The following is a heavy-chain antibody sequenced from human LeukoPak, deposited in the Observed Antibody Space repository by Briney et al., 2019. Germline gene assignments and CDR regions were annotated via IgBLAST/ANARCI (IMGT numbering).Heavy chain of an antibody. CDR3: AKGWEYYFDY. CDR1: GFTFSSYA. CDR2: ISGSGGST. Sequence: GGSLRLSCAASGFTFSSYAMSWVRQAPGKGLEWVSGISGSGGSTYYAASVKGRFTISRDNSKNTLYLQMNSLRAEDTAVYYCAKGWEYYFDYWGQGTLVTVSS. V-gene: IGHV3-23*01. D-gene: IGHD1-26*01. J-gene: IGHJ4*02.